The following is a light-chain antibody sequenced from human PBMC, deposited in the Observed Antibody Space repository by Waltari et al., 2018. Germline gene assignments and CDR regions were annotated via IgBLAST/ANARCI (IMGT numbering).Light chain of an antibody. Sequence: EIVLTQSPGTLSLSPWERAILSCRASQSVGRTLAWYQQKPGQAPRLLIYGASNRATGIPDRFSGSGSGTDFSLTISRLEPEDFSVYYCQHYVRLPVTFGQGTRVEI. V-gene: IGKV3-20*01. J-gene: IGKJ1*01. CDR2: GAS. CDR3: QHYVRLPVT. CDR1: QSVGRT.